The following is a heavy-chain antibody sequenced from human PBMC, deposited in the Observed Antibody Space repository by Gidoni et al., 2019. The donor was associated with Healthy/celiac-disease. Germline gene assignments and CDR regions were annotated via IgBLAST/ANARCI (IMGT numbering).Heavy chain of an antibody. CDR3: ARERNSHSYYYYYGMDV. CDR1: GFTFSSSA. Sequence: QVQLVESGGGVVQPGRSLRLSCAASGFTFSSSAMHWVRQAPGKGLEWVAVISYDGSNKYYADSVKGRFTISRDNSKNTLYLQMNSLRAEDTAVYYCARERNSHSYYYYYGMDVWGQGTTVTVSS. D-gene: IGHD1-7*01. CDR2: ISYDGSNK. J-gene: IGHJ6*02. V-gene: IGHV3-30-3*01.